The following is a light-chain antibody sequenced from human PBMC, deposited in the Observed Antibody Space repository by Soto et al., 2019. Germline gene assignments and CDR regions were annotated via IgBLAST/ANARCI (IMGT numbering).Light chain of an antibody. V-gene: IGKV1-5*01. CDR3: QQLKSYHL. CDR1: QSVTHW. CDR2: DAS. J-gene: IGKJ5*01. Sequence: GDRVTVTCRASQSVTHWLAWYQQRPGKAPKLLIYDASTLESGVPSRFSGSGSGTEFTLTTSSLHPEDSPTYYCQQLKSYHLFGQGTRLEIK.